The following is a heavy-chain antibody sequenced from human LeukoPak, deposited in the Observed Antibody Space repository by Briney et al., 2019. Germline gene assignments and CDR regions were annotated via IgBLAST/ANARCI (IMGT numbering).Heavy chain of an antibody. V-gene: IGHV4-4*07. CDR2: TFTSGSI. J-gene: IGHJ4*02. Sequence: SETLSLTCTVSGGSFSSYYWSWIRQPAGKGLEWIGRTFTSGSINYNPSLKSRVTISVDASKNQFSLELSSVTATDTAVYYCARGIGWVFDYWGQGALVAVSS. CDR3: ARGIGWVFDY. CDR1: GGSFSSYY. D-gene: IGHD1-26*01.